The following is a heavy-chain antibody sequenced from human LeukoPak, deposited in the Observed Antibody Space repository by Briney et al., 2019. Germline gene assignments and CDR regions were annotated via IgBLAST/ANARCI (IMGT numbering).Heavy chain of an antibody. CDR3: VRRYYEYNVYDRHFDY. Sequence: GGSLGLSCAAPELTFIPDWTPWVRQAPGKGLVWVSRISDDGSITTYADSVKGRFTISRDNAKSTVFLQMNSLRAEDTAVYFCVRRYYEYNVYDRHFDYWGQGILVTVSS. CDR1: ELTFIPDW. D-gene: IGHD5/OR15-5a*01. CDR2: ISDDGSIT. V-gene: IGHV3-74*03. J-gene: IGHJ4*02.